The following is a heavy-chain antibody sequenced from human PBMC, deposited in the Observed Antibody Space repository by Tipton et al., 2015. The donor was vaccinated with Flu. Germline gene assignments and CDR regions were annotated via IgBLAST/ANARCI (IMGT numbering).Heavy chain of an antibody. CDR1: GYNFPAHY. CDR2: IRHDESDK. D-gene: IGHD6-19*01. CDR3: AKDGWDTSGWYPFDY. Sequence: QVQLVQSGAEWKKPGASVKVSCQGSGYNFPAHYVHWVRQAPGKGLEWVAFIRHDESDKYYADSVKGRFTISRDNSKNALYLAINSLRTEDTAVYYCAKDGWDTSGWYPFDYWGQGTLVTVSS. J-gene: IGHJ4*02. V-gene: IGHV3-30*02.